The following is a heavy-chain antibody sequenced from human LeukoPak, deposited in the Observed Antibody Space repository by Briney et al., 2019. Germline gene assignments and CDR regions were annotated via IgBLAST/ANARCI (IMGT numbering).Heavy chain of an antibody. V-gene: IGHV4-30-2*01. CDR1: GGSISSGGYY. Sequence: PSETLSLTCTVSGGSISSGGYYWSWIRQPPGKGLKWIGYIYHSGSTYYNPSLKSRVTISVDRSKNQFSLKLSSVTAADTAVYYCATPRYCSSTSCDAFDIWGQGTMVTVSS. CDR3: ATPRYCSSTSCDAFDI. D-gene: IGHD2-2*01. CDR2: IYHSGST. J-gene: IGHJ3*02.